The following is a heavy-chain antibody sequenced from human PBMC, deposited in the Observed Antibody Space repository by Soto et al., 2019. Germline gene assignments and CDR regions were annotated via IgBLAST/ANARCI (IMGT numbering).Heavy chain of an antibody. CDR2: ISGSGRNT. Sequence: GGSLRLSCTASGLTFNIYAMTWVRQAPGKGLEWVSSISGSGRNTYYADSVKGRFTISRDNSKNTLYLQMNGLRAEDTAIYYCAKGDFWSAYSYFYGMDVWGQGTTVTVSS. D-gene: IGHD3-3*01. CDR3: AKGDFWSAYSYFYGMDV. J-gene: IGHJ6*02. CDR1: GLTFNIYA. V-gene: IGHV3-23*01.